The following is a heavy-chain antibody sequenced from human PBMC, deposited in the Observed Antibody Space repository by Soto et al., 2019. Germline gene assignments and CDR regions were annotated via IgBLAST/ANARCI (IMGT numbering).Heavy chain of an antibody. CDR1: GGSISSSSYY. CDR3: AYGSGEVDYYMDV. D-gene: IGHD3-10*01. Sequence: PSETLSLTCTVSGGSISSSSYYWGWIRQPPGKGLEWIGSIYYSGSTYYNPSLKSRVTISVDTSKNQFSLKLSSVTAADTAVYYCAYGSGEVDYYMDVWGKGTTVTVSS. CDR2: IYYSGST. J-gene: IGHJ6*03. V-gene: IGHV4-39*01.